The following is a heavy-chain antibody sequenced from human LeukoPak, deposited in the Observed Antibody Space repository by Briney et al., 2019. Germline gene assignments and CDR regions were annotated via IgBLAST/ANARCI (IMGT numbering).Heavy chain of an antibody. CDR2: ISSSSCYI. D-gene: IGHD3-3*01. V-gene: IGHV3-21*01. CDR3: ARDMDYDFWSGYYTYYYGMDV. CDR1: GFTFSSYS. J-gene: IGHJ6*02. Sequence: GWALRLSCAASGFTFSSYSMIWVRQAPGKGLEWVSSISSSSCYIYYADSVKGRFTISRDNAKNSLYLQMNSLRAEDTAVYYCARDMDYDFWSGYYTYYYGMDVWGQGTTVTVSS.